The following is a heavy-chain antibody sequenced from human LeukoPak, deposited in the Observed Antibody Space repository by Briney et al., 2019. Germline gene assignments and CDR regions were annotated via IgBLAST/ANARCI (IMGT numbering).Heavy chain of an antibody. V-gene: IGHV3-23*01. J-gene: IGHJ4*02. D-gene: IGHD6-19*01. Sequence: GGSLRLSCAASGFTFSSYAMSWVRQAPGKGLEWVSAISGSGGSTYYADSVKGRFTISRDNAKNSLYLQMNSLRAEDTAVYYCARAVYSSGWYFDYWGQGTLVTVSS. CDR2: ISGSGGST. CDR3: ARAVYSSGWYFDY. CDR1: GFTFSSYA.